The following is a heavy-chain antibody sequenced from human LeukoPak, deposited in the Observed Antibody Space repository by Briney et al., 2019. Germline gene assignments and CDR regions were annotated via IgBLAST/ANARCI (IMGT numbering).Heavy chain of an antibody. CDR3: ARELKFRRGFDP. CDR1: GFTFSSTW. J-gene: IGHJ5*02. Sequence: PGGSLRLSCAASGFTFSSTWMHWFRQAPGKGPVWVSRINSDGSSTSYADSVKGRFTISRDNAKNTLYLQMNSLRAEDTAVYYCARELKFRRGFDPWGQGTLVTVSS. D-gene: IGHD2-21*01. CDR2: INSDGSST. V-gene: IGHV3-74*01.